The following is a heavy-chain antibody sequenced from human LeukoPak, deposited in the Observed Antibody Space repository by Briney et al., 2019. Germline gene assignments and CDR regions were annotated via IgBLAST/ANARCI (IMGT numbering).Heavy chain of an antibody. CDR1: GGSISSYY. Sequence: SETLSLTCTVSGGSISSYYWSWIRQPPGKGLEWIGNIYYSGSTNYNPSLKSRVTISVDTSKNQFSLKLSSVTAADTAVYYCARGRLSLDYWGQGTLVTVSS. J-gene: IGHJ4*02. CDR3: ARGRLSLDY. V-gene: IGHV4-59*12. CDR2: IYYSGST. D-gene: IGHD6-25*01.